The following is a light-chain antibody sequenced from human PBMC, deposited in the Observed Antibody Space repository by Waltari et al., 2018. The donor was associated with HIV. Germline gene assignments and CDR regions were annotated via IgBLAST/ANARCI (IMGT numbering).Light chain of an antibody. CDR2: DDD. CDR1: NIGNRD. Sequence: SYVLTQPPSISVAPGKTAKITCGGNNIGNRDVHWYQQKPGQAPILVISDDDHRPSGIPERFSGSNSDNTATLTSNRVEVGDEADYYCQVWDSGSDHVFGSGTTVTVL. CDR3: QVWDSGSDHV. J-gene: IGLJ1*01. V-gene: IGLV3-21*04.